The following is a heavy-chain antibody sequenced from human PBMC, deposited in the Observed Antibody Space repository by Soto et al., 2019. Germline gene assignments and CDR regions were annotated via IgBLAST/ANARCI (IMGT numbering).Heavy chain of an antibody. D-gene: IGHD6-19*01. V-gene: IGHV1-18*01. CDR3: AREGRIGWLGIDH. CDR1: GYTFTRHG. Sequence: QVQLVQAGPEVKKPGASVKVSFTASGYTFTRHGFSWVRQAPGQGLEWMGWISTYDVNTHYAQNFQGRVTMTADTSASTVYVELTSLRPDATAIYFCAREGRIGWLGIDHWGQGTLVTVSS. J-gene: IGHJ4*02. CDR2: ISTYDVNT.